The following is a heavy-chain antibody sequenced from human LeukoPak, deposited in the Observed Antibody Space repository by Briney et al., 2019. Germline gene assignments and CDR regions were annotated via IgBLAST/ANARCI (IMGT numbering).Heavy chain of an antibody. Sequence: SETLSLTCTVSGGSISSYYWSWIRQPPGKGLEWIGYIYYSGSTNYNPSLKSRVTISVDTSKNQFSLKLTSVTAADTAVYYCARWDENYWAFGTWGPGTLVTVSS. CDR3: ARWDENYWAFGT. J-gene: IGHJ5*02. CDR1: GGSISSYY. D-gene: IGHD2-8*02. V-gene: IGHV4-59*08. CDR2: IYYSGST.